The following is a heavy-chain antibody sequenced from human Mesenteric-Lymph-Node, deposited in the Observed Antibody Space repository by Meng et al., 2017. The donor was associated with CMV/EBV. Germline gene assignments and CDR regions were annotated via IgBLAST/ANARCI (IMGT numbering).Heavy chain of an antibody. D-gene: IGHD3-3*01. CDR3: ARGDSPYDFWSGYYKVVGRGYYFDY. Sequence: GSLRLSCAVSGGSISSSNWWSWVRQPPGKGLEWIGEIYHSGSTNYNPSLKSRVTISVDKSKNQFSLKLSSVTAADTAVYYCARGDSPYDFWSGYYKVVGRGYYFDYWGQGTLVTVSS. J-gene: IGHJ4*02. CDR1: GGSISSSNW. CDR2: IYHSGST. V-gene: IGHV4-4*02.